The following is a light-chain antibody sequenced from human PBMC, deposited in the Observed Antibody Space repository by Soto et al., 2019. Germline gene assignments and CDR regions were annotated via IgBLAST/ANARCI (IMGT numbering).Light chain of an antibody. J-gene: IGLJ1*01. CDR3: TSYTSSSPLV. Sequence: QSALTQPASVSGSPGQSITISCTGTSSDVGGYNYVSWYQHHPGKAPKLMIYKVVNRPSGVSNRFSGSKSGITASLTISGLQAEDEADYYCTSYTSSSPLVFGTGTKVTVL. V-gene: IGLV2-14*01. CDR2: KVV. CDR1: SSDVGGYNY.